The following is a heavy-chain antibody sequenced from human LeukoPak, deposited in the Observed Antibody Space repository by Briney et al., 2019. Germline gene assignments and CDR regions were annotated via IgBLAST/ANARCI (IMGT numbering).Heavy chain of an antibody. D-gene: IGHD2-2*01. CDR1: GGSISIYY. J-gene: IGHJ6*03. V-gene: IGHV4-4*09. CDR3: ARQAPSPYYYYYMDV. CDR2: IYTSGST. Sequence: SETLSLTCTVSGGSISIYYWSWIRQPPGKGLEWIGYIYTSGSTNYNPSLKGRVTISVDTSKNQFSLKLSSVTAADTAVYYCARQAPSPYYYYYMDVWGKGTTVTVSS.